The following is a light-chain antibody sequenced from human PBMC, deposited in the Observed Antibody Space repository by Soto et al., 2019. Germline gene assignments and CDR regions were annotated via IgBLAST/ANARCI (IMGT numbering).Light chain of an antibody. J-gene: IGKJ1*01. CDR3: QQYNTYPWT. CDR1: QSVSTY. V-gene: IGKV1-5*01. Sequence: DIQMTQSPSTLSASIGDRVTITCRASQSVSTYLAWYQQKPGNAPKLLIYGASSLEGGVPSRFSGTGSGTEFILTSTSLQPDDFATYYCQQYNTYPWTFGQGTKVEIK. CDR2: GAS.